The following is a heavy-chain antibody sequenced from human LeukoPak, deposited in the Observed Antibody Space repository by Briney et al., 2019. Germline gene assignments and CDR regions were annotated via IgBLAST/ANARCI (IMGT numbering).Heavy chain of an antibody. CDR3: ASTYRIDAFDI. D-gene: IGHD1-1*01. V-gene: IGHV3-21*01. Sequence: PGGSLRLSCAASGVTFSSYSMNWVRQAPGKGVEWVSSISSSSSYIYYADSVKGRFTISRDNAKNSLYLQMNSLRAEDTAVYYCASTYRIDAFDIWGQGTMVTVSS. CDR2: ISSSSSYI. CDR1: GVTFSSYS. J-gene: IGHJ3*02.